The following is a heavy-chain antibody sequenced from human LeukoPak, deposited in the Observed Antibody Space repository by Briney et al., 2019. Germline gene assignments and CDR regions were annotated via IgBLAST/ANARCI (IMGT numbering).Heavy chain of an antibody. CDR1: GYTFTSYD. V-gene: IGHV1-8*01. J-gene: IGHJ4*02. D-gene: IGHD2-15*01. CDR3: ATSGVYCSGGSCYSDWGY. Sequence: GASVKVSCKASGYTFTSYDINWVRQATGQGLEWMGWMNPNSGNTGYAQKFQGRVTMTRNTSISTAYMELSSLRSEDTAVYYCATSGVYCSGGSCYSDWGYWGQGTLVTVSS. CDR2: MNPNSGNT.